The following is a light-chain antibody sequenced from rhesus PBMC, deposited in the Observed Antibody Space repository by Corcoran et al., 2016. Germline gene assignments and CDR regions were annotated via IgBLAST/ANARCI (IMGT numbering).Light chain of an antibody. Sequence: DIQMTQPPSSLSASVGDRVTITRRASQGISSWLAWYQQKPGKAPKLLIYKAASLQSGVPSRFSGSGSGTDLTRTIGSLQTKGFAPYYCKRHDGSPLKFGQWTKVAIK. CDR2: KAA. CDR1: QGISSW. CDR3: KRHDGSPLK. J-gene: IGKJ1*01. V-gene: IGKV1-21*01.